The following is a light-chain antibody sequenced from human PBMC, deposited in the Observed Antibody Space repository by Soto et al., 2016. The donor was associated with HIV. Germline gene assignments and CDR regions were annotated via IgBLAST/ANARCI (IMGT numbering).Light chain of an antibody. CDR3: QQYNNVPWT. Sequence: DIQMTQFPSTLSASIGDRVTITCRASQSVSVWLAWYQQKPGKAPNLLIFKTSTLEIGVPSRFSGSGSGTDFTLTLSSMQPDDVGTYYCQQYNNVPWTFGQGTKLEMK. CDR1: QSVSVW. J-gene: IGKJ1*01. CDR2: KTS. V-gene: IGKV1-5*03.